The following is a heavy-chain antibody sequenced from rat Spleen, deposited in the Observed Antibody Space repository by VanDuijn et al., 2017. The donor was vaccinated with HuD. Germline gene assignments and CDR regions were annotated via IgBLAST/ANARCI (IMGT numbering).Heavy chain of an antibody. J-gene: IGHJ2*01. D-gene: IGHD2-1*01. V-gene: IGHV5-25*01. CDR3: VSRDPIPDH. Sequence: EVQLVESGGGLVQPGRSMKLSCAASGFTFSNSYMAWVRQAPTKGLEWVASITTTGGGGTYYPDSVKGRFTISRDNAKSTLYLQMDSLRSEDTATYYCVSRDPIPDHWGQGVMVTVSS. CDR1: GFTFSNSY. CDR2: ITTTGGGGT.